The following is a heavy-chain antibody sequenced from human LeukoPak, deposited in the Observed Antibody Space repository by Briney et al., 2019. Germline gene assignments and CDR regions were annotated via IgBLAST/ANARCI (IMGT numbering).Heavy chain of an antibody. CDR2: IWSDGINK. CDR1: GFTFSSYG. D-gene: IGHD3-10*01. CDR3: ATRNFDDSGTYALGY. V-gene: IGHV3-33*01. J-gene: IGHJ4*02. Sequence: PGGSLRLSCAASGFTFSSYGMHWVRQAPGKGLEWVAVIWSDGINKYYADSVKGRFTISRDNSKNTLYLQMNSLGAEDTAVYSCATRNFDDSGTYALGYWGQGTLVTVSS.